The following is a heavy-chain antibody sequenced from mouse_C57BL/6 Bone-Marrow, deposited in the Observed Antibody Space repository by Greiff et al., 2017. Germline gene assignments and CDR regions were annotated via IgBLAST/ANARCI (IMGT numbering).Heavy chain of an antibody. D-gene: IGHD2-5*01. CDR2: IWWDDDK. V-gene: IGHV8-8*01. Sequence: QVPLKESGPGILQPSQTLSLTCSFSGFSLSTFGMGIGWIRPPSGKGLEWLAHIWWDDDKYYNPALKSRLTISKDTSKNQVFLKIANVDTADTATYYCARKDYSNYAWFAYWGQGTLVTVSA. CDR3: ARKDYSNYAWFAY. J-gene: IGHJ3*01. CDR1: GFSLSTFGMG.